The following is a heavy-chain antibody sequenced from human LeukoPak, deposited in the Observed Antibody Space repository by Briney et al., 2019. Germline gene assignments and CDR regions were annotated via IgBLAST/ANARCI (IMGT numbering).Heavy chain of an antibody. Sequence: PSETLSLTCTVSGGSISSSNYYWGWIRQPPGKVLEWIGKIHHSGSTYYNPSLKSRVTISVDTSKNQFSLKLSSVTAADTAVYYCAGPTREYSSSSYYFDYWGQGILVTVSS. CDR1: GGSISSSNYY. CDR3: AGPTREYSSSSYYFDY. V-gene: IGHV4-39*01. D-gene: IGHD6-6*01. CDR2: IHHSGST. J-gene: IGHJ4*02.